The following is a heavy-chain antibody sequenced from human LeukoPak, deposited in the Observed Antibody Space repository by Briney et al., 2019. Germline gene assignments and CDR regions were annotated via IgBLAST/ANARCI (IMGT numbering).Heavy chain of an antibody. J-gene: IGHJ4*02. CDR1: GFTFSSYE. Sequence: GGSLRLSCAASGFTFSSYEMNWVRQAPGKGLEWVSYISSSGSTIYYADSVKGRFTISRDNAKNSLYLQMNSLRAEDTAVYYCARGRTTVTRRGQPNDYWGQGTLVTVSS. CDR3: ARGRTTVTRRGQPNDY. D-gene: IGHD4-17*01. V-gene: IGHV3-48*03. CDR2: ISSSGSTI.